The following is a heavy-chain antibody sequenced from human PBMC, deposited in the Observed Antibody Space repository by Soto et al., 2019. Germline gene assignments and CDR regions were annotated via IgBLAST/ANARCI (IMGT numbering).Heavy chain of an antibody. J-gene: IGHJ5*02. CDR3: ARGIATGQLDP. CDR1: GYTFTRYT. V-gene: IGHV1-3*01. CDR2: INPDNGNT. D-gene: IGHD2-15*01. Sequence: ASVKVSCKASGYTFTRYTMNWVRQAPGQRLEWMGWINPDNGNTKSSQKFQGRVIITRDTSASTAYMDLSSLRSEDTAVYYCARGIATGQLDPWGQGTLVTVSS.